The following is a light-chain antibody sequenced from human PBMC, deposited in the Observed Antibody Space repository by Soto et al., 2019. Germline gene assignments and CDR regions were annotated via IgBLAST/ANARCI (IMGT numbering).Light chain of an antibody. J-gene: IGKJ2*01. V-gene: IGKV3-15*01. CDR1: QHIFYN. CDR2: RAS. CDR3: LQYHNLWA. Sequence: IVMTQSPATLSVSPGESATLSCRAGQHIFYNVAWYQHRPGQAPRLLIYRASTRAPVVPDRFSGSGSGTEFTLTISSLQPEDFAVYSCLQYHNLWAFGQGTKLEI.